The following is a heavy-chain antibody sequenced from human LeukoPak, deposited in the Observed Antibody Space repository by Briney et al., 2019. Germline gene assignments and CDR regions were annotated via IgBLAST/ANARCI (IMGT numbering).Heavy chain of an antibody. D-gene: IGHD5-24*01. V-gene: IGHV6-1*01. CDR3: AKGRDGYNDY. CDR2: TYYRSKWLN. Sequence: XXXSXNIASXNWLRQSPSRGLEWLGRTYYRSKWLNDYALSVKSRITINPDTSKNQFSLQLTSVTPEDTAVYYCAKGRDGYNDYWGQGTLVTVSS. CDR1: XXXSXNIAS. J-gene: IGHJ4*02.